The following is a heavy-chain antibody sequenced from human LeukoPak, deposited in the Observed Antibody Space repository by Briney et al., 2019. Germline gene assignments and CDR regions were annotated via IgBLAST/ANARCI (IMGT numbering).Heavy chain of an antibody. CDR1: GFTFSSYG. J-gene: IGHJ6*02. CDR3: ARDGALTIFGVVMDV. D-gene: IGHD3-3*01. CDR2: IWYDGSNK. V-gene: IGHV3-33*01. Sequence: GRSLRLSCAASGFTFSSYGMHWVRQAPGKELEWVAVIWYDGSNKYYADSVKGRFTISRDNSKNTLYLQMNSLRAEDTAVYYCARDGALTIFGVVMDVWGQGTTVTVSS.